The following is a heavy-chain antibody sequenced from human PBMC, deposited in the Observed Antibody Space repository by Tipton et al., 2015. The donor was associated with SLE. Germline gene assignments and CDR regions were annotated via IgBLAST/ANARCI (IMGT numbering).Heavy chain of an antibody. Sequence: SLRLSCAASGFTVSGNYMSWVRQAPGKGLEWVSIIYAGGSTYYADSVKGRFTISRDNAKNTLSLQMDSLRAEDTAVYYCAKELVVGPAEYFHHWGQGTLVTVSS. D-gene: IGHD2-15*01. V-gene: IGHV3-53*01. CDR1: GFTVSGNY. CDR3: AKELVVGPAEYFHH. J-gene: IGHJ1*01. CDR2: IYAGGST.